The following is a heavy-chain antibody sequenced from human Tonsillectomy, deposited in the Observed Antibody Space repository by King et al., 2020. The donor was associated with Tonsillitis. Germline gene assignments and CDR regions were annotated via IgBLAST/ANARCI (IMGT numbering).Heavy chain of an antibody. J-gene: IGHJ3*02. V-gene: IGHV1-18*04. CDR1: GYTFTNYG. Sequence: QLVQSGAEVKKPGASVKVSCKASGYTFTNYGISWVRQAPGQGLEWMGWISAYNGNTNYAQKLQGRVTMTTDTSTSTAYMELRSLRSDDTAVYYCARDRHQHRSEQQNDAFDIWGQGTMVTVSS. D-gene: IGHD1/OR15-1a*01. CDR3: ARDRHQHRSEQQNDAFDI. CDR2: ISAYNGNT.